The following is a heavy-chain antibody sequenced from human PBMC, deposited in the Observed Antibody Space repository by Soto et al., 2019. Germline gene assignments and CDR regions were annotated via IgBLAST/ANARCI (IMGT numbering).Heavy chain of an antibody. V-gene: IGHV3-23*01. CDR1: GFTFSSYA. J-gene: IGHJ4*02. CDR2: ISGSGGST. Sequence: GGSLRLSCAASGFTFSSYAMSWVRQAPGKGLEWVSAISGSGGSTYYADSVKGRFTISRDNSKNTLYLQMNSLRAEDTAVYYCAKTSGPSITMIVVALDYWGQGTLVTVSS. D-gene: IGHD3-22*01. CDR3: AKTSGPSITMIVVALDY.